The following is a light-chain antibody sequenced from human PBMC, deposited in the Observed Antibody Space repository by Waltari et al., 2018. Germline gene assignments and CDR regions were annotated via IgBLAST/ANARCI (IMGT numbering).Light chain of an antibody. CDR1: QGVRSN. CDR2: GAS. CDR3: QQYDSQPLT. J-gene: IGKJ4*01. Sequence: EIVMTQSPAILSVSPGEGVTLSCRASQGVRSNLAWYQQKPGQAPRLLIFGASTRATGFPARFSGGGSGTEFTLTITSLQSEDSAVYFCQQYDSQPLTFGGGTFVEIK. V-gene: IGKV3-15*01.